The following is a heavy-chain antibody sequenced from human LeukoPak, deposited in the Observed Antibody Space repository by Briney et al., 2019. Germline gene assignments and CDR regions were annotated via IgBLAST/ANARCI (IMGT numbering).Heavy chain of an antibody. Sequence: PGGSLRLSCAASGFTFSSYAMSWVRRAPGKGLEWVSAISGSGGSTYYADSVKGRFTISRDNSKNTLYLQMNSLRVEDTAVYYCAKDYYDSSGYLYFDYWGQGTLVTVSS. D-gene: IGHD3-22*01. V-gene: IGHV3-23*01. CDR1: GFTFSSYA. J-gene: IGHJ4*02. CDR3: AKDYYDSSGYLYFDY. CDR2: ISGSGGST.